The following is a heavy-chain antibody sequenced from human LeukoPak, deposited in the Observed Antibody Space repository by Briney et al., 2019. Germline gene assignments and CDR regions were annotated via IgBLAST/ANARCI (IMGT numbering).Heavy chain of an antibody. J-gene: IGHJ6*03. CDR2: INPNSGGT. CDR3: ASEPKLRRPYYYYYMDV. Sequence: ASVKVSCKASGYTFTGYYMHWVRQAPGQGLEWMGWINPNSGGTNYAQKFQGRVTMTRDTSISTAYMELSTLRSDDTAVYYCASEPKLRRPYYYYYMDVWGKGTTVTVSS. CDR1: GYTFTGYY. V-gene: IGHV1-2*02. D-gene: IGHD5-24*01.